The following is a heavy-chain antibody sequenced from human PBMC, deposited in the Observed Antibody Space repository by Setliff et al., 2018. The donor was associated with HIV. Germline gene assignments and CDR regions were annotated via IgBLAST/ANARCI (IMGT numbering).Heavy chain of an antibody. CDR1: GVTSGDYY. J-gene: IGHJ6*03. CDR2: IYSSGTK. Sequence: SETLSLTCTFSGVTSGDYYWTWIRQHPVKGLEWIGYIYSSGTKYYNPSLKRRLASSLDTSKNQFSLNLKSVTAADAAVYYCARGFCSGDFCHPNFYHYMDVWGKGTTVTVSS. V-gene: IGHV4-31*03. D-gene: IGHD2-21*01. CDR3: ARGFCSGDFCHPNFYHYMDV.